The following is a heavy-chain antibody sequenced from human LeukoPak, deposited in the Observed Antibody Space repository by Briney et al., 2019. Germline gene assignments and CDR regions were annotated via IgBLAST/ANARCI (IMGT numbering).Heavy chain of an antibody. CDR2: ISGSSSYM. CDR1: GFTFSSYT. D-gene: IGHD6-19*01. V-gene: IGHV3-21*01. CDR3: ARCPAKGLGFNWFDP. Sequence: GGSLRLSCAASGFTFSSYTMNWVRQAPGKGLEWVSSISGSSSYMYYADSLKGRFTISRDNAKNSLYLQMNSLRAEDTAVYYCARCPAKGLGFNWFDPWGQGTLVTVSS. J-gene: IGHJ5*02.